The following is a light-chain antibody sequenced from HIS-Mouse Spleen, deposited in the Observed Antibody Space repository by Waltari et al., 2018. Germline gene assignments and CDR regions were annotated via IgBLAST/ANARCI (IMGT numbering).Light chain of an antibody. CDR2: EGR. J-gene: IGLJ3*02. CDR3: CSYAGSSTWV. V-gene: IGLV2-23*01. CDR1: SSDVGRYNL. Sequence: QSALTHPASVSGSPGQSITISCTGTSSDVGRYNLLSWYQQHPGKAPKLMIYEGRKRHSGVSNRFSGAKSGNTASLTISGLQAEDEADYYCCSYAGSSTWVFGGGTKLTVL.